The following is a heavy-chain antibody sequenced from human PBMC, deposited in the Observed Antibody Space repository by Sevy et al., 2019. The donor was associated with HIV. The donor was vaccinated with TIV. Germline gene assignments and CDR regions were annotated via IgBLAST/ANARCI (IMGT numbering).Heavy chain of an antibody. D-gene: IGHD2-21*02. V-gene: IGHV3-30*04. CDR1: GFTFSDYD. J-gene: IGHJ4*02. CDR3: ARLFSCGGDCYYLDY. Sequence: GGSLRLSRAASGFTFSDYDMHWVRHAPGKGLEWVAVMSHDGNYKNHADSVKVRFTISRDNFKNTLYLQMNSLRVEDTAVYFCARLFSCGGDCYYLDYWGQGAPVTVSS. CDR2: MSHDGNYK.